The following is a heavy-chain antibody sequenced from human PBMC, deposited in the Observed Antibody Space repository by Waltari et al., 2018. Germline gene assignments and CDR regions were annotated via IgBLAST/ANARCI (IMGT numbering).Heavy chain of an antibody. V-gene: IGHV4-59*11. CDR1: GGSIRSHS. CDR3: ARGHTYSSGWGSYYFDY. Sequence: QVQLQEPGPGLVKPSETLSLTCTVSGGSIRSHSWRWLRQPPGKGLEWIGYIYYSGSTNYNPSLKSRVTISVDTSKNQFSLKLSSVTAADTAVYYCARGHTYSSGWGSYYFDYWGQGTLVTVSS. J-gene: IGHJ4*02. CDR2: IYYSGST. D-gene: IGHD6-19*01.